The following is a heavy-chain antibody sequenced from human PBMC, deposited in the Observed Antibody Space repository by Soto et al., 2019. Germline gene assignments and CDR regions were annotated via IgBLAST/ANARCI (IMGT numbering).Heavy chain of an antibody. CDR3: ASGGAGSGPFTWELPDR. D-gene: IGHD1-26*01. CDR1: GNTFSYRY. CDR2: ITPFSGDV. Sequence: QMQLVQSGAEVKKTGSSVTVSCKALGNTFSYRYLHWVRQAPGQALEWMGWITPFSGDVHYAQKFQERVTLTRDRSINTAYMRMSSLRSEDTAIYCCASGGAGSGPFTWELPDRWGQGTLVTVSS. V-gene: IGHV1-45*02. J-gene: IGHJ5*02.